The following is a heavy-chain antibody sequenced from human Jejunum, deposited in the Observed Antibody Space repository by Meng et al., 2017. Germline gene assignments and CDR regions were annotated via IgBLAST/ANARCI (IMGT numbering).Heavy chain of an antibody. CDR2: IKQDGSEK. J-gene: IGHJ4*02. Sequence: GGSLRLSCAASGFTVSNYYMSWVRQAPGKGLEWVANIKQDGSEKYYVDSVKGRFTISRDNAKNSLYLQMNSLRAEDTAVYYCARDHVRSGYRIRVFDYWGQGTLVTVSS. CDR3: ARDHVRSGYRIRVFDY. CDR1: GFTVSNYY. D-gene: IGHD5-12*01. V-gene: IGHV3-7*01.